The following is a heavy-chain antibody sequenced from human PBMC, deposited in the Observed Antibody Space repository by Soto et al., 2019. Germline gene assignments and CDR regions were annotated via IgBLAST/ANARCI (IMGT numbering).Heavy chain of an antibody. D-gene: IGHD2-21*02. Sequence: QVQLVESGGGVVQPETSLRLSCVASGFTLRSYTMHWVRQSPGKGLEWVALISYDGSMKYYADSVKGRFTISKDDPKDTLILQMDSLRPEDTAVYYCARDGLPGQTEGFDIWGQGTMVTVSS. J-gene: IGHJ3*02. CDR2: ISYDGSMK. CDR1: GFTLRSYT. V-gene: IGHV3-30-3*01. CDR3: ARDGLPGQTEGFDI.